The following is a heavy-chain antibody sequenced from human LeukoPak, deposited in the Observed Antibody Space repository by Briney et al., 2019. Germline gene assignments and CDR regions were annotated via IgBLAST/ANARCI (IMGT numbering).Heavy chain of an antibody. J-gene: IGHJ4*02. CDR1: GFTFSSYW. Sequence: GGSLRLSCAASGFTFSSYWMSWVRQAPGKGLEWVANIKQDGSEKYYVDSVKGRFTISRDNAKNSLYLQMNSLRAEDTAVYYCARVLRSTYYYGSGNPLYYWGQGTLVTVSS. D-gene: IGHD3-10*01. CDR2: IKQDGSEK. CDR3: ARVLRSTYYYGSGNPLYY. V-gene: IGHV3-7*01.